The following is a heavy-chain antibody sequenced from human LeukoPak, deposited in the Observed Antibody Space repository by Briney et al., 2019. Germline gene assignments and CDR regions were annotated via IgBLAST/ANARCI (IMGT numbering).Heavy chain of an antibody. CDR3: ARHLYRWGRYRTWAFDI. V-gene: IGHV4-39*01. CDR1: GGSISSSSYY. CDR2: IYYSGST. D-gene: IGHD3-16*02. Sequence: SETLSLTCTVSGGSISSSSYYWGWIRQPPGKGLEWIGSIYYSGSTYYNPSLKSRVTISVDTSKNQFCMELSSVTAADTAVYYCARHLYRWGRYRTWAFDIWGQGTMVTVSS. J-gene: IGHJ3*02.